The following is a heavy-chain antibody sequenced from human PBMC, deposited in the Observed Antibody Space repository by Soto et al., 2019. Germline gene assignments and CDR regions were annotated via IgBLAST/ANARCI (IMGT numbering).Heavy chain of an antibody. CDR2: ISAYNGNT. V-gene: IGHV1-18*01. CDR3: AREGVEVAGTYYYYYMAV. CDR1: GYTFTIYG. Sequence: ASVKVSCKGSGYTFTIYGISWVRQAPGQGLEWMGWISAYNGNTNYAQKLQGRVTMTTDTSTSTAYMELRSLRSDDTAVYYCAREGVEVAGTYYYYYMAVWGKGTTVTVSS. J-gene: IGHJ6*03. D-gene: IGHD6-19*01.